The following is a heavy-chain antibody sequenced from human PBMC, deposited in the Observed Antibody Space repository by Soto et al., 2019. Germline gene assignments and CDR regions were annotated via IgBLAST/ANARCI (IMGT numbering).Heavy chain of an antibody. CDR3: ANVNPAMIVVIVTGSPDS. CDR1: GFTFSTYA. Sequence: PGGSLRLSCAASGFTFSTYAMTWVRQAPGKGLEWVSAIGGSGKYTYYADSVKGRFTISRDNSKNTLYLQMNSLRAEDTAIYYCANVNPAMIVVIVTGSPDSRGQGTLVTVSS. CDR2: IGGSGKYT. D-gene: IGHD3-22*01. V-gene: IGHV3-23*01. J-gene: IGHJ4*02.